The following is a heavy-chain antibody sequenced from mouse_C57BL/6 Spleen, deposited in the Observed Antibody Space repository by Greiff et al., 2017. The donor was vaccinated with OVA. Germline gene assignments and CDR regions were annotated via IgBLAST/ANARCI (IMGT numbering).Heavy chain of an antibody. J-gene: IGHJ2*01. CDR1: GFTFSSYA. D-gene: IGHD1-1*01. CDR2: ISSGGDYI. V-gene: IGHV5-9-1*02. CDR3: TRVGTTVRFDY. Sequence: EVMLVESGEGLVKPGGSLKLSCAASGFTFSSYAMSWVRQTPEKRLEWVAYISSGGDYIYYADTVKGRFTISRDNARNTLYLQMSSLKSEDTAMYYCTRVGTTVRFDYWGQGTTRTDSS.